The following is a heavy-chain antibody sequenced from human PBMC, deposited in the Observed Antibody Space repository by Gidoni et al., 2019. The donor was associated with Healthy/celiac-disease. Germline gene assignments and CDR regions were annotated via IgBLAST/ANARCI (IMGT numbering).Heavy chain of an antibody. V-gene: IGHV1-3*01. J-gene: IGHJ3*02. CDR2: INAGNGNT. D-gene: IGHD6-19*01. CDR1: GYTFTSYA. CDR3: ARDQARVLTQWLVNAMGAFDI. Sequence: QVQLVQSGAEVKKPGASVTVSCKASGYTFTSYAMHWVRQAPGQRLEWMGWINAGNGNTKYSQKFQGRVTITRDTSASTAYMELSSLRSEDTAVYYCARDQARVLTQWLVNAMGAFDIWGQGTMVTVSS.